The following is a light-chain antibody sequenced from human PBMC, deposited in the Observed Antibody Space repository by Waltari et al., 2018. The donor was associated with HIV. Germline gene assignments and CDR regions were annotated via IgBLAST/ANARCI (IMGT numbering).Light chain of an antibody. V-gene: IGLV2-8*01. CDR3: SSYAGSNNLV. CDR2: EVT. J-gene: IGLJ2*01. CDR1: SSDVGGYNF. Sequence: QSALTQPPSASGSPGQSVTISCTGTSSDVGGYNFVSWYQQHPGKAPKLMIFEVTKRPSGAPARFSGSKTGNTASLTVSGLQADDEADYYCSSYAGSNNLVFGGGTKLTVL.